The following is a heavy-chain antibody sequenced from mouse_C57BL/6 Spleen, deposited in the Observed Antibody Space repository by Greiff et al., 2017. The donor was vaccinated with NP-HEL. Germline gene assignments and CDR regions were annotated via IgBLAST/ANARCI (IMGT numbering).Heavy chain of an antibody. CDR2: INPNNGGT. CDR3: ARAHHYGSSYEDYFDY. V-gene: IGHV1-18*01. D-gene: IGHD1-1*01. CDR1: GYTFTDYN. Sequence: EVQLQQSGPELVKPGASVKIPCKASGYTFTDYNMDWVKQSHGKSLEWIGDINPNNGGTIYNQKFKGKATLTVDKSSSTAYMELRSLTSEDTAVYYCARAHHYGSSYEDYFDYWGQGTTLTVSS. J-gene: IGHJ2*01.